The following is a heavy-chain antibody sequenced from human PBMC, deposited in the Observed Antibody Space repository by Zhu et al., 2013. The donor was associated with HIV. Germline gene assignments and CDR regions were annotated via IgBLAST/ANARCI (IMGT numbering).Heavy chain of an antibody. J-gene: IGHJ4*02. CDR3: ANRGADYAGSYYFDY. V-gene: IGHV1-45*02. CDR2: MRPFNGNT. Sequence: QMQLVQSGAEVKKTGSSVKVSCKASGNTLTYRYLHWVRQAPGQALEWMGWMRPFNGNTNYAQKFQDRVTITRDRSMSTDYMELSSLRSEDTAMYYCANRGADYAGSYYFDYWGQGTLVTVSS. CDR1: GNTLTYRY. D-gene: IGHD4-17*01.